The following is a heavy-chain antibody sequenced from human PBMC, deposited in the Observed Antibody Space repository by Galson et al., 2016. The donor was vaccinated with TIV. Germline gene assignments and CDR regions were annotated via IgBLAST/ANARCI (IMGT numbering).Heavy chain of an antibody. CDR3: ARVSSALSATNDY. J-gene: IGHJ4*02. D-gene: IGHD1-26*01. V-gene: IGHV3-21*06. CDR1: GITFNTYT. CDR2: ISSSREYI. Sequence: SLRLSCAASGITFNTYTLTWVRQAPGKGLEWVSSISSSREYIYYADSVKGRFTISRDNAKNSLYLQMNSLRAEDTAVYFCARVSSALSATNDYWGQGTLVTVSS.